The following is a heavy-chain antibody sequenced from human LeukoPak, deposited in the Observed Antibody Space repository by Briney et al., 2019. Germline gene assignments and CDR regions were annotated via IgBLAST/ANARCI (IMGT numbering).Heavy chain of an antibody. Sequence: SVKVSCKASGGTFSSYAISWVRQAPGQGLEWMGGIIPIFGTANYAQKFQGRVTITTDESTSTAYMELSSLRSEDTAVYYCATALFDYGSGSDYWGQGTLVTVSS. J-gene: IGHJ4*02. CDR2: IIPIFGTA. D-gene: IGHD3-10*01. CDR1: GGTFSSYA. CDR3: ATALFDYGSGSDY. V-gene: IGHV1-69*05.